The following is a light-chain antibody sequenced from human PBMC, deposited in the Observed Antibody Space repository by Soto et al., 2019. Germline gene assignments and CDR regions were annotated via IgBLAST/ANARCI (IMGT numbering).Light chain of an antibody. Sequence: AIRMTQSPSSFSASTGDRVTITCRASQGISSYLAWYQQKPGKAPKLLIYAASTLQSGVPSRFSGSGSGTDFTLTISCLQSGDCATYYCQQYYSYPQTFGQGTKLEIK. CDR1: QGISSY. CDR2: AAS. J-gene: IGKJ2*01. CDR3: QQYYSYPQT. V-gene: IGKV1-8*01.